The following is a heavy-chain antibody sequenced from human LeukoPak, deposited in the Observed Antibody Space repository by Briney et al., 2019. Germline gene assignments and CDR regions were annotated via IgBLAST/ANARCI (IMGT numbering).Heavy chain of an antibody. V-gene: IGHV4-59*01. CDR1: GGSISSYY. J-gene: IGHJ3*02. CDR3: GRAYSSGAFDI. Sequence: SETLSLTCTVSGGSISSYYWSWIRQPPGKGLEWIGYIYYSGSTNYNPSLKGRVTISVDTSKNQFSLKLSSVTAADTAVYYCGRAYSSGAFDIWGQGTMVTVSS. D-gene: IGHD3-22*01. CDR2: IYYSGST.